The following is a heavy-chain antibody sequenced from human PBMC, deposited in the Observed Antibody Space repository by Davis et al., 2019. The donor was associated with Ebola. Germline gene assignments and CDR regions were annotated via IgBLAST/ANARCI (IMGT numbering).Heavy chain of an antibody. V-gene: IGHV3-74*01. CDR3: ASSVWPHTLAH. D-gene: IGHD6-19*01. J-gene: IGHJ4*02. CDR1: GFSFSDYW. Sequence: GESLKLSCAASGFSFSDYWMHWVRHSPRRGPEWVSRINPDGTNVGYADFVKGRFTISRDNTKNTLYVQMNSLGADDTALYYCASSVWPHTLAHWGPGTPVTVSS. CDR2: INPDGTNV.